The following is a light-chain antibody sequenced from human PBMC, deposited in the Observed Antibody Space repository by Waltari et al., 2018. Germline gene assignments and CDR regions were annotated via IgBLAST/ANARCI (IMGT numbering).Light chain of an antibody. CDR2: SST. CDR3: LLHFGGDQLV. J-gene: IGLJ3*02. CDR1: TGPVASGHY. V-gene: IGLV7-43*01. Sequence: QTVVTQEPSLTVSPGGTVTLTCTSSTGPVASGHYPSWFQQMPGQAPRALIFSSTIKYAWTPPLFSGSLLGGKAALTLSSVQPEDEADYYCLLHFGGDQLVFGGGTRLTVL.